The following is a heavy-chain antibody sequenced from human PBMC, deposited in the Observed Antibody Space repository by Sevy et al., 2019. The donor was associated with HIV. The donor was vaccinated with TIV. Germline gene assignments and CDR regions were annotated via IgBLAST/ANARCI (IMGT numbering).Heavy chain of an antibody. J-gene: IGHJ4*02. CDR2: INHSGST. D-gene: IGHD2-15*01. V-gene: IGHV4-34*01. CDR1: GGSFSGYY. Sequence: AETLSLTCAVYGGSFSGYYWSCIRQPPGKGLERIGEINHSGSTNYNPSLKSRVTISVDTSKNQFSLKLSSVTAADTAVYYCTTHHCSRGSCPTNYWGQGTMVHVSS. CDR3: TTHHCSRGSCPTNY.